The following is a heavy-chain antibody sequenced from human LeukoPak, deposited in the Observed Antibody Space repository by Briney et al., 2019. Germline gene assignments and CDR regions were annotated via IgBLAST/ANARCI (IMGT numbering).Heavy chain of an antibody. D-gene: IGHD2-21*02. Sequence: GGSLRLSCAASGFTFSSYAMSWVRQAPGKGLEWVSAISGSGGSTYYADSVKGRFTISRDNSKNTLYLQMNSLRAEDTAVYYCTARAYCGGDCWPYYYYMDVWGKGTTVTISS. J-gene: IGHJ6*03. CDR2: ISGSGGST. CDR3: TARAYCGGDCWPYYYYMDV. CDR1: GFTFSSYA. V-gene: IGHV3-23*01.